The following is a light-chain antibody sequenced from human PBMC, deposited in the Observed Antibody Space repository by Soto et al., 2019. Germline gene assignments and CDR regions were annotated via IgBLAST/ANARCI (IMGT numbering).Light chain of an antibody. Sequence: DIQLTQSPSFLSASVGDRVTITCRANQAITTYLAWYQQRPGKAPKLLIYDASTLQSGVPSRFSGSGSGTEFTLTINSLQPEDFATYYCQQLNIYPLTFGGGTKVDIK. CDR2: DAS. CDR3: QQLNIYPLT. J-gene: IGKJ4*01. CDR1: QAITTY. V-gene: IGKV1-9*01.